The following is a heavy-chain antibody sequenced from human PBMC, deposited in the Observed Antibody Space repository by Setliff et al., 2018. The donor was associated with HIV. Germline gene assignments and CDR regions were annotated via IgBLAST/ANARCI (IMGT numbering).Heavy chain of an antibody. CDR2: VYYRGRT. CDR3: ARSQPDTIFGVVTFDC. CDR1: GGSMSSSGPGYY. Sequence: KASETLFLTCTVSGGSMSSSGPGYYWGWVRQTPGGGLEWIGSVYYRGRTYYNPSLKSRVTISVDTSKNQLSLRLTSMAAADTAMYYCARSQPDTIFGVVTFDCWGQGKMVTVSS. V-gene: IGHV4-39*01. J-gene: IGHJ4*02. D-gene: IGHD3-3*01.